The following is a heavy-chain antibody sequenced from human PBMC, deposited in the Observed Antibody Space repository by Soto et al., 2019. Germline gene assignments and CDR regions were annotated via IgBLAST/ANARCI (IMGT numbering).Heavy chain of an antibody. V-gene: IGHV1-18*01. CDR2: ISPHNFNT. Sequence: AAVTVAYTSTGYTFTHFYITWVLQAPGQGLEWMGAISPHNFNTNFAQKFQGRVTLTTDTSTNTAYMELRSLTSDDTAVHYRARDGGVYVSFRGCDTGHGVGGWCEGGR. J-gene: IGHJ2*01. D-gene: IGHD3-3*01. CDR3: ARDGGVYVSFRGCDTGHGVGGWCE. CDR1: GYTFTHFY.